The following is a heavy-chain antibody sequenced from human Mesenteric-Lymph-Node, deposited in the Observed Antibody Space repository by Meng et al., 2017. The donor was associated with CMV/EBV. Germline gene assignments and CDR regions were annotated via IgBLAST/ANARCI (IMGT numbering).Heavy chain of an antibody. J-gene: IGHJ6*02. Sequence: GESLKISCAASGFTFSSYAMSWVRQAPGKGLEWVAVISYDGSNKYYADSVKGRFTISRDNSKNTLYLQMNSLRAEDTAVYYCARAFSGWANGMDVWGQGTTVTVSS. CDR3: ARAFSGWANGMDV. D-gene: IGHD6-19*01. CDR1: GFTFSSYA. CDR2: ISYDGSNK. V-gene: IGHV3-30-3*01.